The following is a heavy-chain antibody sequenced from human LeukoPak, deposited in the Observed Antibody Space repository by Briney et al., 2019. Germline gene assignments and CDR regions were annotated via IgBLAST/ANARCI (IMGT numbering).Heavy chain of an antibody. CDR2: IYHSGST. CDR1: GGSISSSNW. Sequence: PSETLSLTCTVSGGSISSSNWWSWVRQPPGKGLEWIGEIYHSGSTSYNPSLKSRVTFSVDKSKNHFSLKVTSVTAADTAVYYCARAKGDYWGQGTLVTVSS. J-gene: IGHJ4*02. CDR3: ARAKGDY. V-gene: IGHV4-4*02.